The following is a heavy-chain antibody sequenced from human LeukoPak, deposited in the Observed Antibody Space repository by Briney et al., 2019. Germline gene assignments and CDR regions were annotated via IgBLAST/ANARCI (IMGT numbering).Heavy chain of an antibody. V-gene: IGHV4-39*07. CDR1: GGSISGTVYY. CDR2: FYNSGST. CDR3: ARDHGPDFWSGYSYFDY. Sequence: SQTLSLTCTVSGGSISGTVYYWGWIRQPPGKGLEWIGSFYNSGSTYSNPSLKSRAIISVDTSKDQFSLKLSSVTAADTAVYYCARDHGPDFWSGYSYFDYWGQGTLVTVSS. D-gene: IGHD3-3*01. J-gene: IGHJ4*02.